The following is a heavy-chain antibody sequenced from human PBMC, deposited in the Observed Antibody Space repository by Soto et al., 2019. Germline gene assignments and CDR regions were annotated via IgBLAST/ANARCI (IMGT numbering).Heavy chain of an antibody. Sequence: GESLKISCKGSGYSFTSYWIGWVRQMPGKGLEWMGIIYPGDSDTRYSPSFQGQVTISADKSISTAYLQWSSLKASDTAMYYCARQISSSWENDAFDIWGQGTMVTVSS. J-gene: IGHJ3*02. V-gene: IGHV5-51*01. CDR1: GYSFTSYW. D-gene: IGHD6-6*01. CDR2: IYPGDSDT. CDR3: ARQISSSWENDAFDI.